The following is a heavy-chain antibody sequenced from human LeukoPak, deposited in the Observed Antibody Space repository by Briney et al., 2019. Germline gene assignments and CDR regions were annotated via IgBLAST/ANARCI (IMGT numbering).Heavy chain of an antibody. Sequence: ASVKVSCKASGYTFTSYDINWVRQATGQGLEWMGWMNPNSGNTGYAQKFQGRVTMTRNTSISTAYMELSSLRSEDTAVYYCARGLARGTYYYDSSGWGYYYYYMDVWGKGTTVTISS. CDR3: ARGLARGTYYYDSSGWGYYYYYMDV. CDR1: GYTFTSYD. D-gene: IGHD3-22*01. CDR2: MNPNSGNT. V-gene: IGHV1-8*01. J-gene: IGHJ6*03.